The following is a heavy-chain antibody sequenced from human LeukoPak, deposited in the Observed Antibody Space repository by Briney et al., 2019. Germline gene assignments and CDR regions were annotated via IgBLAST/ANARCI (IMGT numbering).Heavy chain of an antibody. Sequence: SVKVSCKASGGTFSSYAISWVRQAPGQGLEWMGGIIPILGTANYAQKFQGRVTITADESTSTAYMELSSLRSEDTAVYYCARDESRYYYGSSGYYPPHFDYWGQGTLVTVSS. V-gene: IGHV1-69*01. J-gene: IGHJ4*02. CDR3: ARDESRYYYGSSGYYPPHFDY. CDR1: GGTFSSYA. CDR2: IIPILGTA. D-gene: IGHD3-22*01.